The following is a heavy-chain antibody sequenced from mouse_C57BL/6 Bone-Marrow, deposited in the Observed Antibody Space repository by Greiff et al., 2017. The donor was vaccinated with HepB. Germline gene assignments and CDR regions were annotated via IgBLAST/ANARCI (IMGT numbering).Heavy chain of an antibody. Sequence: VQLQQSGPELVKPGASVKISCKASGYTFTDYYINWVKQRPGQGLGWIGWIFPGSGSTYYNEKFTGKATLTVDKSSSTAYMLLSSLTSEDSAVYFCAIYLTTRGYYFDYGGQGTTLTVSS. V-gene: IGHV1-75*01. D-gene: IGHD2-12*01. CDR3: AIYLTTRGYYFDY. J-gene: IGHJ2*01. CDR2: IFPGSGST. CDR1: GYTFTDYY.